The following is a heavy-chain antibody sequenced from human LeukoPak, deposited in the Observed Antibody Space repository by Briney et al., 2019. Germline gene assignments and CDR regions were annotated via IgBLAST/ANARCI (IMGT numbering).Heavy chain of an antibody. CDR2: IIPIFGTA. J-gene: IGHJ4*02. D-gene: IGHD3-10*02. V-gene: IGHV1-69*01. CDR3: ARVVTMVGHFDY. CDR1: GGTFSSYA. Sequence: ASVKVSCKASGGTFSSYAISWVRQAPGQGLEWMGGIIPIFGTANYAQKFQGRVTITADESTSTAYMELSSLRSEDTAVYYCARVVTMVGHFDYWGQGTLVTVS.